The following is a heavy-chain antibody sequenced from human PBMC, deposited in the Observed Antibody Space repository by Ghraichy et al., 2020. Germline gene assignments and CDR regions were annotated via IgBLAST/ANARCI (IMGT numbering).Heavy chain of an antibody. CDR3: ASDWGMDV. CDR1: GFTFSSYG. CDR2: MWYDGSNK. J-gene: IGHJ6*02. Sequence: GGSLRLSCAASGFTFSSYGMHWVRQAPGKGLEWVAVMWYDGSNKYYADSVKGRFTISRDNSKNTLYLQMNSLRAEDTAVYYCASDWGMDVWGQGTTVTVSS. V-gene: IGHV3-33*01.